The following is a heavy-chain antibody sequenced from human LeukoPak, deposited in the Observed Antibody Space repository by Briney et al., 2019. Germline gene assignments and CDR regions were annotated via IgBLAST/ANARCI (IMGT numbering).Heavy chain of an antibody. CDR1: GGSFSGYY. V-gene: IGHV4-34*01. J-gene: IGHJ3*02. CDR3: ARGKDTAMGTAFDI. D-gene: IGHD5-18*01. Sequence: KPSETLSLTCAVYGGSFSGYYWSWIRQPPGKGLEWIGEINHSGSTNYNPSLKSRVTISVDTSKNQFSLKLSSVTAADTAVYCCARGKDTAMGTAFDIWGQGTMVTVSS. CDR2: INHSGST.